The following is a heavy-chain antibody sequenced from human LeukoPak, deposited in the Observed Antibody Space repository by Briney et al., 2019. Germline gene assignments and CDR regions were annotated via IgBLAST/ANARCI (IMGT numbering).Heavy chain of an antibody. CDR1: GGSISSGSYY. CDR3: ARDRRGYYFDY. J-gene: IGHJ4*02. D-gene: IGHD3-10*01. Sequence: SETLSPTCTVSGGSISSGSYYWSWIRQPAGKGLEWIGLIYTSGSTNYNPSLKSRVTISVDTSKNQFSLKLSSVTAADTAVYYCARDRRGYYFDYWGQGTLATVSS. V-gene: IGHV4-61*02. CDR2: IYTSGST.